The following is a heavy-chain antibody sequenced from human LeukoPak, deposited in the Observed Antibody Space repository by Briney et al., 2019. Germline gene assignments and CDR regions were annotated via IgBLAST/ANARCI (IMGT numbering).Heavy chain of an antibody. CDR1: GFTFSSYW. J-gene: IGHJ4*02. V-gene: IGHV3-23*01. D-gene: IGHD1-26*01. CDR2: ISGSGGTT. CDR3: AKEHSGSYPTLGR. Sequence: PGGSLRLSCAASGFTFSSYWMSWVRLAPGKGLEWVSAISGSGGTTYYVDSVKGRFTISRDNSKNTLYLQMNSLRAEDTAVYYCAKEHSGSYPTLGRWGQGTLVTVSS.